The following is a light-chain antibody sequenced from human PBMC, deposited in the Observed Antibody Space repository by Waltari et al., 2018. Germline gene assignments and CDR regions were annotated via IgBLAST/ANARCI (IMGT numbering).Light chain of an antibody. Sequence: QSALTQPPSASGSPGQSVTISCSGSSSDIGKYNYVSWYQHYPGRAPKLLIDEVTERPPGVPTRVSVAASGNTAALTVSGLQAEDEADYYCTSYAGNNMAVFGSGTKVTVL. CDR3: TSYAGNNMAV. CDR2: EVT. V-gene: IGLV2-8*01. CDR1: SSDIGKYNY. J-gene: IGLJ1*01.